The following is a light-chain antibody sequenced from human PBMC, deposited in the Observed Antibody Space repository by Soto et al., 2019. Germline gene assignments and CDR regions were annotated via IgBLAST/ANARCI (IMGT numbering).Light chain of an antibody. CDR1: HDITSY. CDR3: QKCDYLPI. CDR2: DAS. J-gene: IGKJ3*01. Sequence: DIQMTQSPSSLSASVGDRVTITCQASHDITSYLNWYQHKPGKAPKLLIYDASILEAVVPSRFIGSGSGTDFTFTISSLRPEDVATYYCQKCDYLPIFGPGTTVYFK. V-gene: IGKV1-33*01.